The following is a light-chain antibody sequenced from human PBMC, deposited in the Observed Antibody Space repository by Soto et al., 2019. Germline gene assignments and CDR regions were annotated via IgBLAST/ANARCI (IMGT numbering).Light chain of an antibody. CDR1: ESISSW. Sequence: DIQMTQSPSTLSASVGDRVTITCRASESISSWLAWYQQKPGKAPKLLIYQASTLESGVSSRFSGSGSGTEFTLTISSLQPDDFATYYCQQYNTYPLTFGGGTKVEFK. J-gene: IGKJ4*01. CDR3: QQYNTYPLT. CDR2: QAS. V-gene: IGKV1-5*03.